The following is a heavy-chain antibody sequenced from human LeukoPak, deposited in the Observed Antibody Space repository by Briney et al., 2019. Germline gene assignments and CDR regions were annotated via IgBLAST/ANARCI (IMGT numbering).Heavy chain of an antibody. CDR2: IASRSTYI. Sequence: GGSLRLSCAASGCTFSSYSMNWVRQAPGKGLEWVSSIASRSTYIYYADSVKGRFTISRDNAKNSLYLQMISLRAEDTAVYYCARDTVPTIPDFDQWGQGTLVTVSS. CDR3: ARDTVPTIPDFDQ. J-gene: IGHJ4*02. D-gene: IGHD5-12*01. CDR1: GCTFSSYS. V-gene: IGHV3-21*01.